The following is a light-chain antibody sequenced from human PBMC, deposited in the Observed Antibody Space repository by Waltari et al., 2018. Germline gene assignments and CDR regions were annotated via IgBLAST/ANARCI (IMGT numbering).Light chain of an antibody. CDR1: QSIGKY. CDR3: QNHERLPAT. J-gene: IGKJ1*01. Sequence: EIVLTQAPGTLSLSPEERATLSCRASQSIGKYLVWYQQKPGQAPRLLIYAASSRATGVPDRFSGSGSGTDFSLTISRLEPEDFAVYYCQNHERLPATFGQGTKVEIK. V-gene: IGKV3-20*01. CDR2: AAS.